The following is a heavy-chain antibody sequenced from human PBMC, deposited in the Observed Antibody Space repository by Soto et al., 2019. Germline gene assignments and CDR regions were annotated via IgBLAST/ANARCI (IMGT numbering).Heavy chain of an antibody. D-gene: IGHD4-17*01. CDR1: GGSISSGGYS. CDR2: IYHSGST. Sequence: QLQLQESGSGLVKPSQTLSLTCAVSGGSISSGGYSWSWIRQPPGKGLEWIGYIYHSGSTYYNPSLKSRVTISVDRSKNQFSLQLSSVTAADTAVYYCARGEVYYGDYGYGMDVWGQGTTVTVSS. V-gene: IGHV4-30-2*01. CDR3: ARGEVYYGDYGYGMDV. J-gene: IGHJ6*02.